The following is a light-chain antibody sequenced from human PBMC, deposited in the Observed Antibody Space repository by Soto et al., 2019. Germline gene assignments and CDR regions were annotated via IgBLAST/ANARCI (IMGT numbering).Light chain of an antibody. J-gene: IGLJ7*01. CDR3: QSYDSSLSGWV. V-gene: IGLV1-40*01. Sequence: QSVLTQPPSVSGAPGQRVTISCTGSSSNIGAGYDVHWYQQLPGTAPKFLIYGNSNRPSGVPDRFSGSKSGTSASLAITGLQAEDEADYYGQSYDSSLSGWVFGGGTQLTVL. CDR1: SSNIGAGYD. CDR2: GNS.